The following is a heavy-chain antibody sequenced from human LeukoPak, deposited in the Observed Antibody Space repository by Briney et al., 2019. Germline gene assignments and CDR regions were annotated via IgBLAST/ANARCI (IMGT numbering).Heavy chain of an antibody. V-gene: IGHV3-66*01. CDR3: VRDVLPYSTSPWGLDV. D-gene: IGHD2-2*01. CDR2: ISGDGTT. Sequence: GGSLTLSCAASGFSVRNNYISWVRQAPGKGLEWVSLISGDGTTYYADPGKGRFTISRDNSKNTVYFQMNSLRVHDTAVYYCVRDVLPYSTSPWGLDVWGQGTTVTVSS. J-gene: IGHJ6*02. CDR1: GFSVRNNY.